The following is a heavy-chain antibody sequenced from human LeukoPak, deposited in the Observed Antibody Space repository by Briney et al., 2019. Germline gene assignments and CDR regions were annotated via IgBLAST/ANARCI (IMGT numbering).Heavy chain of an antibody. Sequence: ASVKVSCKASGYTFTNYYMYWVRQAPGQGLEWMGVINPNDDTTYYARRCHGRITMTRDTSTSTVYIELSTLRSEDTAVYYCATRAFYGGVDYWGQGTLVTVSS. D-gene: IGHD4-23*01. CDR1: GYTFTNYY. V-gene: IGHV1-46*01. CDR3: ATRAFYGGVDY. CDR2: INPNDDTT. J-gene: IGHJ4*02.